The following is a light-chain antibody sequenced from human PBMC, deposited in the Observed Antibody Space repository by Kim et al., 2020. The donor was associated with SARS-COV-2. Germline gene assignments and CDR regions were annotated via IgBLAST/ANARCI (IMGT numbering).Light chain of an antibody. V-gene: IGKV1-5*01. CDR3: NQYNSYSHT. Sequence: SGSGGERVTMTGRASQSITKWWAWYQQKPGKAPKLLIYDASSLKRGVPSRFSGSGSGTEFTLTISSLQPDDFVTYYCNQYNSYSHTFGQGTKLEF. J-gene: IGKJ2*01. CDR2: DAS. CDR1: QSITKW.